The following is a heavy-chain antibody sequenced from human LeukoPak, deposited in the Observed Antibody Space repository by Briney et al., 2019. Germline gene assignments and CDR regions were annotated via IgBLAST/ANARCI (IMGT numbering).Heavy chain of an antibody. CDR1: GGSVSSGSYY. J-gene: IGHJ4*02. CDR2: IYYSGST. V-gene: IGHV4-61*01. D-gene: IGHD3-9*01. CDR3: ARVGNYDILTGGYYFDY. Sequence: SETLSLTCTVSGGSVSSGSYYWSWIRQPPGKGLEWIGYIYYSGSTNYNPSLKSRVTISVDTSENQFSLKLSSVTAADTAVYYCARVGNYDILTGGYYFDYWGQGTLVTVSS.